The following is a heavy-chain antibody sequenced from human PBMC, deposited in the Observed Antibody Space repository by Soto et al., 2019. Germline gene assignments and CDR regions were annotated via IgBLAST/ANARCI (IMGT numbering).Heavy chain of an antibody. CDR3: ARGGYFDSSNYLAY. CDR1: GYTSTSYG. Sequence: VASVKVSCKASGYTSTSYGINWVRQAPGRGPEWMGWINPGNGNTKYSQQFQGRVIIDRDTSASTAYMELSSLRSEDTAVYYCARGGYFDSSNYLAYWGLGTLVTVSS. CDR2: INPGNGNT. J-gene: IGHJ4*02. D-gene: IGHD3-22*01. V-gene: IGHV1-3*01.